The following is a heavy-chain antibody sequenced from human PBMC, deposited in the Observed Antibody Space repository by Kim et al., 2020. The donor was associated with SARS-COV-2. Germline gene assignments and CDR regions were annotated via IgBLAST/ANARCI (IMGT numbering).Heavy chain of an antibody. J-gene: IGHJ2*01. D-gene: IGHD3-9*01. V-gene: IGHV3-15*01. CDR1: GFTFSNAW. CDR2: IKSKTDGGTT. Sequence: GGSLRLSCAASGFTFSNAWMSWVRQAPGKGLEWVGRIKSKTDGGTTDYAAPVKGRFTISRDDSKNTLYLQMNSLKTEDTAVYYCTTDSYYDILTGYSPYWYFDLWGRGTLVTVSS. CDR3: TTDSYYDILTGYSPYWYFDL.